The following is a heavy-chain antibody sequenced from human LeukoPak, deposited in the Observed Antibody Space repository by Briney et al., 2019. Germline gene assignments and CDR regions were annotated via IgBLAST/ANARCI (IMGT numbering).Heavy chain of an antibody. CDR2: INAGNGNT. CDR1: GYTFTSYA. Sequence: ASVKVSCKASGYTFTSYAMHWVRQAPGQRLEWMGWINAGNGNTKYSQKFQGRVTITRDTSASTAYMELSSLRSEDTAVYYCAREVGRRTLIRYFDWLPFDYWGQGTLVTVSS. J-gene: IGHJ4*02. D-gene: IGHD3-9*01. V-gene: IGHV1-3*01. CDR3: AREVGRRTLIRYFDWLPFDY.